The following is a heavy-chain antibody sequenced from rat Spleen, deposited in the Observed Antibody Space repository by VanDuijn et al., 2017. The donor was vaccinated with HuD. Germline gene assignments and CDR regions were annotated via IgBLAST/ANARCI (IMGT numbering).Heavy chain of an antibody. Sequence: QVQLKESGPGLVQPSQTLSLTCTVSGFSLTSYTVSWVRQPPGKGLEWIAAISSGGSTYYNSALKSRLSISRDTSKSQVFLKMNSLQTEDIATYYCARELGPSYYFDYWGQGVMVTVTS. CDR1: GFSLTSYT. V-gene: IGHV2-6*01. CDR2: ISSGGST. D-gene: IGHD3-6*01. CDR3: ARELGPSYYFDY. J-gene: IGHJ2*01.